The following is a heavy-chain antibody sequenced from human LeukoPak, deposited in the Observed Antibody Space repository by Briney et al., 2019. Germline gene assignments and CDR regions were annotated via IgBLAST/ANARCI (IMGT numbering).Heavy chain of an antibody. CDR2: ISYDGSNK. CDR3: ARMYSSSMSALDV. CDR1: GFTFSSYA. D-gene: IGHD6-6*01. V-gene: IGHV3-30-3*01. J-gene: IGHJ6*02. Sequence: PGGSLRLSCAASGFTFSSYAMHWVRQAPGKGLEWVAVISYDGSNKYYADSVKGRFTISRDNSKNTLYLQMNSLRAEDTAVYYCARMYSSSMSALDVWGQGATVTVSS.